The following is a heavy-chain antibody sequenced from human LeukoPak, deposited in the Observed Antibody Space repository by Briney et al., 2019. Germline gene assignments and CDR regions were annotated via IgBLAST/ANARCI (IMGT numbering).Heavy chain of an antibody. Sequence: SSETLSLTCAVYGGSFSGYYWNWIRQPPGKGLEWIGEINHSGSTNYIPSLKSRVTISVDTSKNQFSLKLSSVTAADTAVYYCARVGVSSHYYYYMDVWGKGTTVTVSS. V-gene: IGHV4-34*01. D-gene: IGHD3-16*02. CDR1: GGSFSGYY. CDR3: ARVGVSSHYYYYMDV. J-gene: IGHJ6*03. CDR2: INHSGST.